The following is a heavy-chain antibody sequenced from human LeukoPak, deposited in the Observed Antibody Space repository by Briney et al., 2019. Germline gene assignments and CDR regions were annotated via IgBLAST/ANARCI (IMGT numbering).Heavy chain of an antibody. D-gene: IGHD3-10*01. CDR2: LSASGGIT. J-gene: IGHJ6*03. CDR3: AKTSGATPYYYYMDV. CDR1: GFAFSSYA. V-gene: IGHV3-23*01. Sequence: GGSLRLSCAASGFAFSSYAMSWVRQAPGKGLEWVSGLSASGGITYYADSVKGRFTISRDNSKNNLYLQMNSLRAEDTAVYYCAKTSGATPYYYYMDVWGKGDTVTVSS.